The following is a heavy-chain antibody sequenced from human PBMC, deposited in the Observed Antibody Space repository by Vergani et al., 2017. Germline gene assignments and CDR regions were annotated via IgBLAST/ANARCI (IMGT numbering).Heavy chain of an antibody. CDR1: GFTFSSYS. Sequence: EVQLVESGGGLVQPGGSLRLSCAASGFTFSSYSMNWVRQAPGKGLEWVSYISGSSSTIYYADSVKGRFTISRDNAKNSLYLQMNSLRAEDTAVYYCARDAHGWHCSSTSCSNYYYYGMDVWGQGTTVTVSS. V-gene: IGHV3-48*01. CDR2: ISGSSSTI. D-gene: IGHD2-2*01. CDR3: ARDAHGWHCSSTSCSNYYYYGMDV. J-gene: IGHJ6*02.